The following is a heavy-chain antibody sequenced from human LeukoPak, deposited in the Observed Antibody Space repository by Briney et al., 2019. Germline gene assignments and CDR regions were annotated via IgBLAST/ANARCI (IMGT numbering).Heavy chain of an antibody. D-gene: IGHD2-2*01. V-gene: IGHV3-7*01. CDR2: IKQDESEK. CDR1: GFTFSNYW. J-gene: IGHJ4*02. CDR3: ARALDSSSSRYQAFEE. Sequence: SGGSLRLSCSASGFTFSNYWMSWVRQAPGKGLEWVANIKQDESEKYYVDSVKGRFTISRDNAKSSLYLQMNSLRAEDTAVYYCARALDSSSSRYQAFEEWGQGTLATVSS.